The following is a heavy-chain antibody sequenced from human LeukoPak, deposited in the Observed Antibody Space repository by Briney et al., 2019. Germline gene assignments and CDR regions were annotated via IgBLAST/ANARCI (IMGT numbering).Heavy chain of an antibody. J-gene: IGHJ4*02. CDR1: GFTFSTYW. V-gene: IGHV3-74*03. CDR3: VRAGLAGGLDY. Sequence: SGGSLRLSCAASGFTFSTYWMHWVRQTLGKGLVWVSHINSDVTTITYADSVKGRFTISRDNAKNTLYLEMNSLRAGDTAVYYCVRAGLAGGLDYWGQGTLVTVSS. CDR2: INSDVTTI. D-gene: IGHD2-8*02.